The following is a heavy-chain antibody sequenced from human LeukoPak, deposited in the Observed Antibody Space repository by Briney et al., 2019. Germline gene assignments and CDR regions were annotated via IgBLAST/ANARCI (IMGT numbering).Heavy chain of an antibody. D-gene: IGHD3-9*01. CDR2: ISSSSSYR. V-gene: IGHV3-21*04. CDR1: GCTFSSYS. J-gene: IGHJ6*03. CDR3: AKDGGEYYDILTGYYPRLYYMDV. Sequence: GGPLRLSCAASGCTFSSYSRNLGRQAPGKVLEWVSSISSSSSYRYYADSVKGRFTIHRANAKTSLYLQLNSLRAEDTAVYYCAKDGGEYYDILTGYYPRLYYMDVWGKGTTVTISS.